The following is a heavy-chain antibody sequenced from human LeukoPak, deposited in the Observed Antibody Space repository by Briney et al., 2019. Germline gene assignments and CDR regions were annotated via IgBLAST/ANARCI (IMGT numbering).Heavy chain of an antibody. D-gene: IGHD2-2*01. Sequence: SETLSLTCTVSGGSISSYYWSWIRQPPGKGLEWIGYIYYSGSTNYNPSLKSRVTISVDTSKNQFSLKLSSVTAADTAVYYCARLLGYCSSTSCSYYFDYWGQGTLVTVSS. V-gene: IGHV4-59*08. CDR1: GGSISSYY. J-gene: IGHJ4*02. CDR2: IYYSGST. CDR3: ARLLGYCSSTSCSYYFDY.